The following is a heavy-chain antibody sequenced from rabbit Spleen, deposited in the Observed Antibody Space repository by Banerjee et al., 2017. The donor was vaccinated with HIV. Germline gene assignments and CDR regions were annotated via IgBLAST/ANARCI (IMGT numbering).Heavy chain of an antibody. V-gene: IGHV1S45*01. Sequence: QEQLVESGGGLVQPEGSLTLTCKASGFSFNDRDVMCWVRQAPGKGLEWIACINASTGKPVYATWASGRFTISRTSSTTVTLRMTSLTAADRATYFCARDLVGVIGWNFGLWGQGTLVTVS. D-gene: IGHD1-1*01. CDR1: GFSFNDRDV. CDR3: ARDLVGVIGWNFGL. CDR2: INASTGKP. J-gene: IGHJ6*01.